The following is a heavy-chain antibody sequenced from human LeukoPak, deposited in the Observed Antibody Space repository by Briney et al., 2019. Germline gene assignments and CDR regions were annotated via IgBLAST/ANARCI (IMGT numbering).Heavy chain of an antibody. CDR1: GGTFSSYA. CDR2: IIPILGIA. CDR3: ARAHIAVPRGLDY. J-gene: IGHJ4*02. D-gene: IGHD2-21*01. Sequence: ASVKVSCKASGGTFSSYAISWVRQAPGQGLEWMGRIIPILGIANYAQKFQGRVTITADKSTSTAYMELSSLRSEDTAVYYCARAHIAVPRGLDYWGQGTLVTVSS. V-gene: IGHV1-69*04.